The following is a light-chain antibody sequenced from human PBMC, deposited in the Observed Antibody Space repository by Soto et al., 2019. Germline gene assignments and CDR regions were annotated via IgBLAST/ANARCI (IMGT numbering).Light chain of an antibody. Sequence: DIKMTQSPSSLSASVGDRVTLTCQASEDVSDYVNWYQQKPGSAPKLLIYDASKLETGVPSRFSGSGSGTDFTFTIRDLQPEDFATYYCQLYKNVILTFGGGIRVDI. CDR1: EDVSDY. CDR2: DAS. J-gene: IGKJ4*01. V-gene: IGKV1-33*01. CDR3: QLYKNVILT.